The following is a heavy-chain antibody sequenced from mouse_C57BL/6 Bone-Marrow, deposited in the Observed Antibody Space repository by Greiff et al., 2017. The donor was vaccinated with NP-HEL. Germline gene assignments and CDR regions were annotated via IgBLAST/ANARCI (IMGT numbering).Heavy chain of an antibody. D-gene: IGHD1-1*01. CDR3: AREIYYYVSSPAWFAY. Sequence: QVQLQQPGAELVMPGASVKLSCKASGYTFTSYWMHWVKQRPGQGLEWIGEIDPSDSYTNYNQKFKGKSTLTVDKSYSTAYRQLSSLTSEDSAVYYCAREIYYYVSSPAWFAYWGQGTLVTVSA. J-gene: IGHJ3*01. V-gene: IGHV1-69*01. CDR2: IDPSDSYT. CDR1: GYTFTSYW.